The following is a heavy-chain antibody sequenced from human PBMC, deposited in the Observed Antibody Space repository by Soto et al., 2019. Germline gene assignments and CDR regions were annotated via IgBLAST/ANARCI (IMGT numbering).Heavy chain of an antibody. D-gene: IGHD6-19*01. Sequence: GGSLRLSCAASGFTFSSYAMSWVRQAPGKGLEWVSAISGSGGSTYYADSVKGRFTISRDNSKNTLYLQMNSLRAEDKAVYYGAKDNSGKGWYDAFDIGGQGTRVTVSS. CDR3: AKDNSGKGWYDAFDI. J-gene: IGHJ3*02. V-gene: IGHV3-23*01. CDR1: GFTFSSYA. CDR2: ISGSGGST.